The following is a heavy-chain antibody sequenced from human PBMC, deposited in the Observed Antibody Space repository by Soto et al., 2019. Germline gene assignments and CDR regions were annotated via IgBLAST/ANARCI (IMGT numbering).Heavy chain of an antibody. D-gene: IGHD3-10*01. CDR1: GGSISSSTYY. CDR3: ARYLYGSAIVGQY. Sequence: QLQLQESGPGLVKPSETLSLTCTVSGGSISSSTYYWGWIRQPPGKGLEWIGSIYDSGNTYYNPSLKSRVTISVDTSKNQFSLKVRSVAAADTAVYYCARYLYGSAIVGQYWGQGTLVTVSS. CDR2: IYDSGNT. J-gene: IGHJ4*02. V-gene: IGHV4-39*01.